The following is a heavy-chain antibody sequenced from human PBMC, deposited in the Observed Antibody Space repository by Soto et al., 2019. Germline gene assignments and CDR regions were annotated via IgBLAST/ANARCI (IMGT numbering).Heavy chain of an antibody. J-gene: IGHJ4*02. Sequence: AVISYDGSNKYYADSVKGRFTISRDNSKNTLYLQMNSLRAEDTAVYYCAKLAPHWGQGTLVTVS. CDR3: AKLAPH. V-gene: IGHV3-30*18. CDR2: ISYDGSNK. D-gene: IGHD5-12*01.